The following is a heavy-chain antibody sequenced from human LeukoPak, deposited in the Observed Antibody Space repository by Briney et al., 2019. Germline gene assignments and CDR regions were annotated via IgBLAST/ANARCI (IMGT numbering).Heavy chain of an antibody. CDR1: GFTFDDA. J-gene: IGHJ4*02. CDR2: ISSSSSYI. D-gene: IGHD1-26*01. Sequence: GGSLRLSCVASGFTFDDAMHWVRQAPGKGLEWVSSISSSSSYIYYADSVKGRFTISRDNAKNSLYLQMNSLRAEDTAVYYCARSLIVGAIGDYWGQGTLVTVSS. CDR3: ARSLIVGAIGDY. V-gene: IGHV3-21*01.